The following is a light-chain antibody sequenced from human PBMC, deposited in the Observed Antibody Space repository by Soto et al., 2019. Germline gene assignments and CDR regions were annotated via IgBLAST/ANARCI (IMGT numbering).Light chain of an antibody. V-gene: IGLV7-46*01. Sequence: QAVVTQESSLTVSPGGTVTLTCGSSTGAVTSGHYPYWFQQKPGQAPRTLIYDTSNTHSWTPARFSGSLLGGKAALTLSGAQPEDEAEYHCLLAYNGRRIFGGGTKLTVL. CDR2: DTS. CDR3: LLAYNGRRI. J-gene: IGLJ2*01. CDR1: TGAVTSGHY.